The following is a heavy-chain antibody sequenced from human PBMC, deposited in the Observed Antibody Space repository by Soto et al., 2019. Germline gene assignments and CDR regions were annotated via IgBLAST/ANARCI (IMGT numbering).Heavy chain of an antibody. V-gene: IGHV3-7*01. Sequence: WGSLRLSCAGSGFTFGRHWMTWVRQAPGKGLEWVANIKEDGSEIYYVDSVKGRFTISRDNAKNSVYLQMNSLRAEDTALYYCARDTYGDTGQVLDYWGQGTLVTVSS. D-gene: IGHD4-17*01. CDR1: GFTFGRHW. CDR2: IKEDGSEI. CDR3: ARDTYGDTGQVLDY. J-gene: IGHJ4*02.